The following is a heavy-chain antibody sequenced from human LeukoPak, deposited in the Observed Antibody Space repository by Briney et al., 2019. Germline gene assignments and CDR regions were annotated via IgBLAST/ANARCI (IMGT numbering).Heavy chain of an antibody. Sequence: SETLSLTCTVSGGSISSYYWSWIRQPPGKGLEWIGYIYYSGSTNYNPSLKSRVTISVDTSKNQFSLKLSSVTAADTAVYYCARPGRYCSSASCFRAEYFQHWGQGTLVTVSS. CDR2: IYYSGST. D-gene: IGHD2-2*01. CDR3: ARPGRYCSSASCFRAEYFQH. V-gene: IGHV4-59*12. J-gene: IGHJ1*01. CDR1: GGSISSYY.